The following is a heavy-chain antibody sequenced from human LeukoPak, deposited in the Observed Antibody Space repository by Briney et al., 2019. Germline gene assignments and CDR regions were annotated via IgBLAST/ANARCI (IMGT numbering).Heavy chain of an antibody. D-gene: IGHD3-3*01. J-gene: IGHJ4*02. V-gene: IGHV1-2*02. CDR3: ARGATPESITIFGVVMD. CDR1: GYTFTGYY. CDR2: INPNSGGT. Sequence: ASVKVSCKASGYTFTGYYIHWVRQAPGQGLEWMGWINPNSGGTNPAQKFQGRVTMTRDTSISTAYMELSRLRSDDTAVYYCARGATPESITIFGVVMDWGQGALVTVSS.